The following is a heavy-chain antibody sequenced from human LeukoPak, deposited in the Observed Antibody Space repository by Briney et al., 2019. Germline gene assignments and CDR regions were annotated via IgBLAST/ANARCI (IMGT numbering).Heavy chain of an antibody. CDR2: ISAYNGNT. Sequence: GASVKVSCKASGYTFTSYGISWVRQAPGQGLEWMGWISAYNGNTNYAQKLQGRVTMTTDTSTSTAYMELRSLRSDDTAVYYCARGRGITMVRGASYNFDYWGQGTLVTVSS. D-gene: IGHD3-10*01. CDR1: GYTFTSYG. CDR3: ARGRGITMVRGASYNFDY. J-gene: IGHJ4*02. V-gene: IGHV1-18*01.